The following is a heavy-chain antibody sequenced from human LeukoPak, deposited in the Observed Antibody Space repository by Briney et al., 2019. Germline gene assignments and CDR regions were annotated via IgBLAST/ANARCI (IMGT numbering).Heavy chain of an antibody. V-gene: IGHV3-66*04. Sequence: GGSLRLSCAASGLTVSGNYMSWVRHAPGKGLEWVSVICSDGTTYYADSVKGRFSTSRDNSKNTLYLQMNSLRAEDTAVYYCARHPPEYGSPHGMDVWGQGTTATVSS. D-gene: IGHD6-6*01. CDR3: ARHPPEYGSPHGMDV. CDR1: GLTVSGNY. CDR2: ICSDGTT. J-gene: IGHJ6*02.